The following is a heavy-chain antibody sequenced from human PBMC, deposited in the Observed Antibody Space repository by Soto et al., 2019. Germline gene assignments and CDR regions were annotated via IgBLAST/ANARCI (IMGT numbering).Heavy chain of an antibody. J-gene: IGHJ5*02. V-gene: IGHV3-30*03. D-gene: IGHD2-15*01. CDR1: GFTFSSYG. CDR3: AREHLLHRLVGYCSGGSCYPVS. Sequence: QVQLVESGGGVVQPGRSLRLSCAASGFTFSSYGMQWVRQAPGKGLEWVAVISYDGSNKYYADSVKGRITISRDNSKNTLYLQMNSLRAQDTAAYYCAREHLLHRLVGYCSGGSCYPVSWRQGTQVTVSS. CDR2: ISYDGSNK.